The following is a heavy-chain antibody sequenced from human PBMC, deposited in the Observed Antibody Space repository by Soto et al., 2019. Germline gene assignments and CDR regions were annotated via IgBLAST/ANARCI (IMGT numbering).Heavy chain of an antibody. CDR3: AKVFYYYDSSGYYYFDY. V-gene: IGHV3-23*01. Sequence: WGSLRLSCAASGFTFSSYAVSWCRHSPFKWPEWISSISGSGSTIYYADSVKGRFTISRDNSKNTLYLQMSSLRAEDTAVYYCAKVFYYYDSSGYYYFDYWGQGTLVTVSS. J-gene: IGHJ4*02. CDR2: ISGSGSTI. CDR1: GFTFSSYA. D-gene: IGHD3-22*01.